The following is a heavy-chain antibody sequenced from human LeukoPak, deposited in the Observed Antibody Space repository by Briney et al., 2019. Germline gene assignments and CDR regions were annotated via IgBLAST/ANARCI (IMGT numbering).Heavy chain of an antibody. Sequence: PSETLSLTCTVSGGSISSYYWSWIRQPPGKGLEWIGYIYYSGSTNYNPSLKSRVTISVDTSKNQFSLKLSSVTAADTAVYYCARSRGPYYDFWSGYYNYYYGMDVWGQGTTVTVSS. CDR1: GGSISSYY. D-gene: IGHD3-3*01. CDR3: ARSRGPYYDFWSGYYNYYYGMDV. CDR2: IYYSGST. J-gene: IGHJ6*02. V-gene: IGHV4-59*01.